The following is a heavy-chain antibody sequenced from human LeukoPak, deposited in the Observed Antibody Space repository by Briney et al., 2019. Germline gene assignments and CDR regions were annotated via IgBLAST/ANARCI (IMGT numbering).Heavy chain of an antibody. J-gene: IGHJ4*02. Sequence: PSETLSLTCTVSGGSISSSRYYWGWIRQPPGKGLEWIGSIYYSGSTYFNPSLKSRVTISVDTSKNQFSLNLSSVTAADTAVYYCARKRHYYPDYWGQGTLVTVSS. V-gene: IGHV4-39*07. D-gene: IGHD3-22*01. CDR2: IYYSGST. CDR3: ARKRHYYPDY. CDR1: GGSISSSRYY.